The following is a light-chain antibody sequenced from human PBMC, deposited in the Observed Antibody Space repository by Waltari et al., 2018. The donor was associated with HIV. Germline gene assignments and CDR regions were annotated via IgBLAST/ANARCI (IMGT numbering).Light chain of an antibody. J-gene: IGKJ4*01. Sequence: EIVLTQSPGTLSLSPGDSATLSCRASQSVSSSYLAWYQQKRGQAPRLLIYGASSRGTDIPDRFSGSGSGTDFTLTISRLEPEDFAVYYCQQYGSSLVTFGGGTEVEIK. CDR1: QSVSSSY. V-gene: IGKV3-20*01. CDR2: GAS. CDR3: QQYGSSLVT.